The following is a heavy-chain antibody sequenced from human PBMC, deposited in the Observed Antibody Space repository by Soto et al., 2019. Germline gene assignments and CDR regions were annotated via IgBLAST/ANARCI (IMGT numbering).Heavy chain of an antibody. CDR3: ARDRLTIFGVVDYYYYGMDV. Sequence: SVKVSCKASGGTFSSYAISWVRQAPGQGLEWMGGIIPIFGTANYAQKFQGRVTITADKSTSTAYMELSSLRSEDTAVYYCARDRLTIFGVVDYYYYGMDVWGQGTTVTVSS. J-gene: IGHJ6*02. CDR2: IIPIFGTA. D-gene: IGHD3-3*01. V-gene: IGHV1-69*06. CDR1: GGTFSSYA.